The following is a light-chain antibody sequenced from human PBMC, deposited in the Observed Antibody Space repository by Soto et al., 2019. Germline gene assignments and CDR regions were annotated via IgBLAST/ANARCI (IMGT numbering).Light chain of an antibody. Sequence: EIVLTQSPATLSLSPGERATLSCRASQSVSSYLAWYQQKPGQAPRLLIYDASNRATGIPARFSGSGSGTDFTLTISRLEPEDFAVYYCQQYGSSWTFGQGTRLEIK. V-gene: IGKV3-11*01. CDR3: QQYGSSWT. CDR2: DAS. J-gene: IGKJ5*01. CDR1: QSVSSY.